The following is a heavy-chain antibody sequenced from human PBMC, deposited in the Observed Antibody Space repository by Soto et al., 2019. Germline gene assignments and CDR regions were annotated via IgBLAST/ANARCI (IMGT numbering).Heavy chain of an antibody. V-gene: IGHV4-59*01. Sequence: NPSETLSLTCTVSGGSISSYFWSWIRQPPGKGLEWIANIYNSGSTNYNPSIKSRVTISVDMSKNQFSLKLSSVTAVDTSVFYCARDLAGTPIGWFDPWGQGTLVTVSS. J-gene: IGHJ5*02. CDR2: IYNSGST. D-gene: IGHD1-7*01. CDR1: GGSISSYF. CDR3: ARDLAGTPIGWFDP.